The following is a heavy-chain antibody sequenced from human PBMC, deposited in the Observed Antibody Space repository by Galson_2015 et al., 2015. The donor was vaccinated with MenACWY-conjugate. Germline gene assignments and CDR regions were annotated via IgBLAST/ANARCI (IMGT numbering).Heavy chain of an antibody. Sequence: SLRLSCAVSGFSVSSSYMSWVRQAPGKGLEWDSVIYSDLTAYYADSVKGRFSISRDNSKNTVYLQLAGLRAEDTAMYYCARGPTYNWNDKYFDYWGRGTLVTVSS. CDR2: IYSDLTA. V-gene: IGHV3-53*01. CDR3: ARGPTYNWNDKYFDY. J-gene: IGHJ4*02. CDR1: GFSVSSSY. D-gene: IGHD1-20*01.